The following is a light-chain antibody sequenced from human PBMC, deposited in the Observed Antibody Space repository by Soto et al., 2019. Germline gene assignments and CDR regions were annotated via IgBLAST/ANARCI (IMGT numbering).Light chain of an antibody. Sequence: DIQMTQSPSTLSASIGDRVTITCRASPSISSWLAWYQQKPGKAPKLLIYDASSLKSGVPSRFRGSGSWTEFTVNISSLQPDDFATYYGQQYNSYSPTFGGGTKVEVK. CDR1: PSISSW. CDR2: DAS. J-gene: IGKJ4*01. V-gene: IGKV1-5*01. CDR3: QQYNSYSPT.